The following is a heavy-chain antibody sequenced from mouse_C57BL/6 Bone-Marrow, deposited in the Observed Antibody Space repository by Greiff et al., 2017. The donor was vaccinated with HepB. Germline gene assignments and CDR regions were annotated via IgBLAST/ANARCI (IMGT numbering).Heavy chain of an antibody. J-gene: IGHJ1*03. Sequence: DVKLVESGGGLVQPGESLKLSCESNEYEFPSHDMSWVRKTPEKRLELVAAINSDGGSTYYPDTMERRFIISRDNTKKTLYLQMSSLRSEDTALYYCARQGSTGPYWYFDVWGTGTTVTVSS. CDR1: EYEFPSHD. CDR3: ARQGSTGPYWYFDV. CDR2: INSDGGST. V-gene: IGHV5-2*01. D-gene: IGHD4-1*02.